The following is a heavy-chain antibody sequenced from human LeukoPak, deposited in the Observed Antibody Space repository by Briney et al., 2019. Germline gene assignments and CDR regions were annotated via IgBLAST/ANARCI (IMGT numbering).Heavy chain of an antibody. D-gene: IGHD3-22*01. Sequence: ASVKVSCKASGYTFTGYYMHWVRQAPGQGLEWMGWINPNSGGTNYAQKFQSRVTMTRDTSISTAYMELSRLRSDDTAVYYCARGGEDSGYYALPFDYWGQGTLVTISS. CDR1: GYTFTGYY. CDR3: ARGGEDSGYYALPFDY. V-gene: IGHV1-2*02. CDR2: INPNSGGT. J-gene: IGHJ4*02.